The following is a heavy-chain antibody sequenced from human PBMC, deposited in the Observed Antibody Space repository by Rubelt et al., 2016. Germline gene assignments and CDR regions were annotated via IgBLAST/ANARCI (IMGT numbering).Heavy chain of an antibody. V-gene: IGHV3-11*06. CDR3: AREVGSHGLES. J-gene: IGHJ4*02. CDR2: ITSSGSYT. CDR1: GFTFRSSA. D-gene: IGHD1-26*01. Sequence: VQLVESGGDLVQPGGSMRLSCAGSGFTFRSSAMSWIRQAPGKGLEWVSYITSSGSYTKYADSVNGRFTISRDNAKNALYLQMNSLRFEDTAVYYCAREVGSHGLESWGQGTLVTVSS.